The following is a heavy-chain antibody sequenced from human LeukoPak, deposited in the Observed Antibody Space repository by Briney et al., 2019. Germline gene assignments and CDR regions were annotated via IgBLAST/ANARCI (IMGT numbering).Heavy chain of an antibody. V-gene: IGHV4-59*12. CDR2: IYYSGST. Sequence: PSETLSLTCTVSGGSISSYYWSWIRQPPGKGLEWIGYIYYSGSTNYNPSLKSRVTISVDTSKNQFSLKLSSVTAADTAVYYCASRIPAAIRFGYFDYWGQGTLVTVSS. CDR3: ASRIPAAIRFGYFDY. J-gene: IGHJ4*02. CDR1: GGSISSYY. D-gene: IGHD2-2*02.